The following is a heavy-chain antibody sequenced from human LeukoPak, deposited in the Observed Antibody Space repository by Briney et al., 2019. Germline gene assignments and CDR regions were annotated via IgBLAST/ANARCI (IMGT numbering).Heavy chain of an antibody. CDR1: GFTFSSYA. D-gene: IGHD4-17*01. CDR3: AREDYGDLKGFDY. CDR2: ISYDGSNK. Sequence: PGGSPRLSCAASGFTFSSYAMHWVRQAPGKGLEWVAVISYDGSNKYYADSVKGRFTISRDNSKNTLYLQMNSLRAEDTAVYYCAREDYGDLKGFDYWAREPWSPSPQ. V-gene: IGHV3-30*04. J-gene: IGHJ4*02.